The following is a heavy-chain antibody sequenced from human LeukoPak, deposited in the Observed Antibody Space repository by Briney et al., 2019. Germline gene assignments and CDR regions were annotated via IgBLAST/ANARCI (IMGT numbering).Heavy chain of an antibody. CDR1: GFTFSSYS. Sequence: PGGSLRLSCAASGFTFSSYSMNWVRQAPGKGLEWVSSISSSSSYIYYADSVKGRFTISRDNAKNSLYLQMNSLRAEDTAVYYCARDKGSSPDYMDVWGKGTTVTISS. CDR3: ARDKGSSPDYMDV. D-gene: IGHD1-26*01. V-gene: IGHV3-21*01. CDR2: ISSSSSYI. J-gene: IGHJ6*03.